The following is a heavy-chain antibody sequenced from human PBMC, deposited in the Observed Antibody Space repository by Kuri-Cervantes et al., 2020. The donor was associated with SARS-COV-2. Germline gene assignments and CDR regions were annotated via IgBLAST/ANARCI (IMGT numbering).Heavy chain of an antibody. Sequence: GESLKISCAASGFTFSSYAMSWARQAPGKGLEWVSAISGSGGSTYYADSVKGRFTISRDNSKNTLYLQMNSLRAEDTAVCYCAKAGGWYSSFFDYWGQGTLVTVSS. D-gene: IGHD6-19*01. CDR2: ISGSGGST. V-gene: IGHV3-23*01. J-gene: IGHJ4*02. CDR1: GFTFSSYA. CDR3: AKAGGWYSSFFDY.